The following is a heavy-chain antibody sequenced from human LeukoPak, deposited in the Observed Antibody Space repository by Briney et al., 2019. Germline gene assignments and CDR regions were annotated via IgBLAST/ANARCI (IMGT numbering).Heavy chain of an antibody. CDR2: ISSSSSYI. CDR3: ARDAYGPPGNLDY. Sequence: GGSLRLSCAASGFTFSSYAMSWVRQAPGTGLEWVSSISSSSSYIYYADSVKGRFTISRDNAKNSLYLQMNSLRAEDTAVYYCARDAYGPPGNLDYWGQGTLVTVSS. J-gene: IGHJ4*02. CDR1: GFTFSSYA. D-gene: IGHD1-14*01. V-gene: IGHV3-21*01.